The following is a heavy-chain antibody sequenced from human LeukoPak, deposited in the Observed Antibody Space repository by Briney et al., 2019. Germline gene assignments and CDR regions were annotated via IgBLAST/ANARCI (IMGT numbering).Heavy chain of an antibody. CDR1: GFTFSSYS. J-gene: IGHJ3*02. CDR3: ARRNPIFRNAFDI. V-gene: IGHV3-21*04. Sequence: PGGSLRLSCAASGFTFSSYSMNWVRQAPGKGLEWVSSISSSSSYIYYADSVKGRFTISRDNAKNSLYLQMNSLRAEDTALYYCARRNPIFRNAFDIWGQGTMVTVSS. CDR2: ISSSSSYI.